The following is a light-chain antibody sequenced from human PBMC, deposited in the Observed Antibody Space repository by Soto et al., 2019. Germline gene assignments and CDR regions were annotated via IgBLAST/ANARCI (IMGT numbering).Light chain of an antibody. J-gene: IGLJ2*01. CDR3: SSYAGSDNFEV. V-gene: IGLV2-8*01. CDR2: EVT. CDR1: RSDVGGYNY. Sequence: QSALTQPASASGSPGQSVTISCTGTRSDVGGYNYVSWYQQHPGKAPKLLIYEVTNRPSGVPDRFSGSKSANTASLTVSGLQAEDEADYYCSSYAGSDNFEVFGGGTKLTVL.